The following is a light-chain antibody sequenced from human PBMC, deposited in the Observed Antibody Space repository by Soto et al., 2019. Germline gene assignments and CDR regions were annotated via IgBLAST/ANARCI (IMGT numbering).Light chain of an antibody. J-gene: IGLJ1*01. CDR2: DVS. CDR1: SSNVGGYNY. Sequence: SVLTQPASVSGCRGQWITISCTGTSSNVGGYNYVSWYQQHPGKAPKLMIYDVSNRPSGVSNRFSGSKSGNTASLTISGLQAEDEADYYCSSYTSSSTYVFGTGTKVTVL. CDR3: SSYTSSSTYV. V-gene: IGLV2-14*01.